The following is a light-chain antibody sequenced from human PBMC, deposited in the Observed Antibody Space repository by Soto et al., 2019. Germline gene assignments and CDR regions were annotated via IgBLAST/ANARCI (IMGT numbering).Light chain of an antibody. CDR3: HQYSSLPLT. CDR2: GAS. V-gene: IGKV3-20*01. CDR1: QSVSTY. J-gene: IGKJ1*01. Sequence: EIVLTQSPGSLSLSPGERATLSCRASQSVSTYLAWYQQKPGQAPRLLIYGASSRATGFPDRFSGSGSGTNFSLTISRLEPKDSAVYYCHQYSSLPLTFGQGTTVEIK.